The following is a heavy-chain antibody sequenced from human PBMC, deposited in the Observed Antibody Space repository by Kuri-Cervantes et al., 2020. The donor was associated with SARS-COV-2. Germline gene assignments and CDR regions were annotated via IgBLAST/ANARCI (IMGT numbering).Heavy chain of an antibody. CDR3: ARGMQQRPFDY. CDR2: IYYSGGT. J-gene: IGHJ4*02. D-gene: IGHD6-25*01. CDR1: GGSISRGGYY. V-gene: IGHV4-31*03. Sequence: SETLSLTCTVSGGSISRGGYYWSWIRQHPEKGLEWIGYIYYSGGTYYNPSLKSRVSMSVDTSKSQFSLNPSSVTAADTAVYYCARGMQQRPFDYWGQGTLVTVSS.